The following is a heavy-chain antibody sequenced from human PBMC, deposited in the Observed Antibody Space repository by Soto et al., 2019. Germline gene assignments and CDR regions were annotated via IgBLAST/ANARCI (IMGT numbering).Heavy chain of an antibody. V-gene: IGHV4-61*03. J-gene: IGHJ1*01. CDR2: IFYSMKTT. D-gene: IGHD1-26*01. Sequence: GPGVMRPSETLSLTCVVSGGSVSRGSYYWTWIRQPPGKGLEWIGDIFYSMKTTNYNPSLESRVSISVDTSQNLFSLSLTSVTAADSAVYYCARVYSGSYGQNDWGQGTLVTVSS. CDR1: GGSVSRGSYY. CDR3: ARVYSGSYGQND.